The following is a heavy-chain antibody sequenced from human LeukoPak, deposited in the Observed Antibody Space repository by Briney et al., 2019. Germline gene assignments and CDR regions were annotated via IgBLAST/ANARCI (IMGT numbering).Heavy chain of an antibody. D-gene: IGHD5-18*01. V-gene: IGHV4-59*01. CDR3: ARGGYSYGLYFDY. Sequence: NPSETLSLTCTVSGGSISGYYWSWIRQPPGKGLEWIGYIFYSGSTNYNPSLKSRVTISVDTSKNQFSLKLSSVTAADTAVYYCARGGYSYGLYFDYWGQGTLVTVSS. CDR2: IFYSGST. J-gene: IGHJ4*02. CDR1: GGSISGYY.